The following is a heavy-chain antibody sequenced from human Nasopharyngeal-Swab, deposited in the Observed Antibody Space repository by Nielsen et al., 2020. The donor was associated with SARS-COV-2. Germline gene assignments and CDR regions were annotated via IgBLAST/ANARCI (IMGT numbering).Heavy chain of an antibody. CDR3: ARGPAWWELLPEYFQH. Sequence: GSLRLSCAVYGGSFSGYYWSWIRQPPGKGLEWIGEINHSGRTNYNPSLKSRVTISVDTSKNQFSLKLSSVTAADTAVYYCARGPAWWELLPEYFQHWGQGTLVTVSS. V-gene: IGHV4-34*01. D-gene: IGHD1-26*01. CDR1: GGSFSGYY. CDR2: INHSGRT. J-gene: IGHJ1*01.